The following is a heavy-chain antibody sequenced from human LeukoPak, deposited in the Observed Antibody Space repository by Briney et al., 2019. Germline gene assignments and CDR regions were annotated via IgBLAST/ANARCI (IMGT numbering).Heavy chain of an antibody. CDR2: ICSTSRCI. CDR1: GFTFSSYS. V-gene: IGHV3-21*01. D-gene: IGHD3-3*01. J-gene: IGHJ4*02. Sequence: PGGSLRLSCAASGFTFSSYSMNWVRQAPGKGLEWISSICSTSRCIFYADSVKGRFTISRDNAKNSLYLQMNSLRAEDTAVYYCARDDPTLFWSGSPFYWGQGTLVTVSS. CDR3: ARDDPTLFWSGSPFY.